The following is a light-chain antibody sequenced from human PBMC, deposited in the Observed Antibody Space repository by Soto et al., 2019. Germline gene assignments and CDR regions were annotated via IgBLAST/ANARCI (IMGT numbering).Light chain of an antibody. CDR1: QSISSW. CDR3: QQYNSYPWT. V-gene: IGKV1-5*01. J-gene: IGKJ1*01. Sequence: DIQMTQSPSTLSASVGDRVTITCRASQSISSWLAWYQQKPGKAPKLLIYDASSLESGVPSRFSGRGSETEFTLTISSLQPDDFATYYCQQYNSYPWTFGQGTKVEIK. CDR2: DAS.